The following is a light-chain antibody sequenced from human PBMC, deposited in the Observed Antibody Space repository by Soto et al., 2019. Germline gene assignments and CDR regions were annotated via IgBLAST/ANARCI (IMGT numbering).Light chain of an antibody. CDR1: QDISNS. V-gene: IGKV1-33*01. Sequence: DIQMTQSPSSLSASVGDRVTITCQASQDISNSLNWYQHKPGKAPKLLIYDASNLETGVPSRFSGSGSGTDFTFTISSLQPEDIATYYCQQYDNLLRFTFGPGTKVDIK. CDR2: DAS. J-gene: IGKJ3*01. CDR3: QQYDNLLRFT.